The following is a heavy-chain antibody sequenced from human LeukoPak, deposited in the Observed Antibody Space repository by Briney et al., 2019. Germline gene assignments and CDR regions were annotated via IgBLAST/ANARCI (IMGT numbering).Heavy chain of an antibody. J-gene: IGHJ4*02. D-gene: IGHD3-22*01. CDR3: AKDKGSSGYCPIDY. CDR1: GFTFSTYA. V-gene: IGHV3-23*01. CDR2: ISGSGGST. Sequence: GGSLRLSCAASGFTFSTYAMSWVRQAPGKGLEWVSVISGSGGSTYYADSVKGRFTISRDNSKNTVYLQMNSLRAADTAVYYCAKDKGSSGYCPIDYWGQGTLVTVSS.